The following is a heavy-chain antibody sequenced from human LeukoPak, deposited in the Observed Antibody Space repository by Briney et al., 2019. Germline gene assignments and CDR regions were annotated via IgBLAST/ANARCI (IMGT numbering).Heavy chain of an antibody. Sequence: VASVKVSCKASGGTFSSYTISWVRQAPGQGLEWMGRIITIPGIANYAQKFQGRVTITADKSTSTAYMELSSLRSEDTAVYYCARGSDSSGWYHYWGQGTLVTVSS. CDR3: ARGSDSSGWYHY. V-gene: IGHV1-69*02. D-gene: IGHD6-19*01. J-gene: IGHJ4*02. CDR1: GGTFSSYT. CDR2: IITIPGIA.